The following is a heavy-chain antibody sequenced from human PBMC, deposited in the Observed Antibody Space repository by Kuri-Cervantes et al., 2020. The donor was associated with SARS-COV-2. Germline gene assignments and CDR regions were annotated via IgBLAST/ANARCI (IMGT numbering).Heavy chain of an antibody. D-gene: IGHD6-13*01. Sequence: GESLKISCKGSGYSFTNYWIGWVRQMPGKGLEWMGIIYPGDSDTRYSPSFQGQVTISADKSISTAYLQWSSLKASDTAMYYCARQRGSSSWYYPPLHSDYYYYMDVWGKGTTVTVSS. CDR3: ARQRGSSSWYYPPLHSDYYYYMDV. J-gene: IGHJ6*03. CDR2: IYPGDSDT. CDR1: GYSFTNYW. V-gene: IGHV5-51*01.